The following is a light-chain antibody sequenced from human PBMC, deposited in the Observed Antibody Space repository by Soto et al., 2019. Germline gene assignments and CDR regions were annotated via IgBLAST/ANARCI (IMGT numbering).Light chain of an antibody. J-gene: IGLJ3*02. V-gene: IGLV1-40*01. Sequence: QSVLTQPPSVSGAPGQRVTISCTGRSSNIGADYDVHWYLHLPGTAPKLLIYENTIRPSGVPDRFSGSKSGTSASLAITGLQPEDEADYYCQSYDSSLSGWVFGGGTKLTVL. CDR3: QSYDSSLSGWV. CDR1: SSNIGADYD. CDR2: ENT.